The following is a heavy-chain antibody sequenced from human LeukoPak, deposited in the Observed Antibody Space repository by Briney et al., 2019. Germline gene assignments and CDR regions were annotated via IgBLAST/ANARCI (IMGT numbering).Heavy chain of an antibody. Sequence: SLRLSCAASGFTFSSYAMHWVRQAPGKGLEWVTVISYDGSNKYYADSVKGRFTISRDNSKNTLYLQMNSLRAEDTAVYYCAIDYGGNRAFDYWGQGTLVTVSS. D-gene: IGHD4-23*01. CDR3: AIDYGGNRAFDY. J-gene: IGHJ4*02. CDR1: GFTFSSYA. CDR2: ISYDGSNK. V-gene: IGHV3-30-3*01.